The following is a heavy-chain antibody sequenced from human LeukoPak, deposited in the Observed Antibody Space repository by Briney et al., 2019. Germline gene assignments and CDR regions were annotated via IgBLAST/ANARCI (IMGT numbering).Heavy chain of an antibody. CDR2: IYYSGST. D-gene: IGHD1-7*01. CDR3: ARQGGTLNWFDP. V-gene: IGHV4-59*08. J-gene: IGHJ5*02. CDR1: GGSISSYY. Sequence: LETLCLTCSDRGGSISSYYWNCIRLPPAKGLQWIGYIYYSGSTNYNPSLKSRVAISVDTSKNQFSLKLSSVTAADTAVYYCARQGGTLNWFDPWGQGTLVTVSS.